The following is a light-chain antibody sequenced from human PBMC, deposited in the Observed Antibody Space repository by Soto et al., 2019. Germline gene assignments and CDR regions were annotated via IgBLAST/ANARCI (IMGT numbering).Light chain of an antibody. CDR1: QSMSTY. CDR2: GAS. Sequence: DIQMTQSPSSLSASVGDRVTITCRASQSMSTYLNWFQQKPGKAPKVLIYGASSLQSGVTSRFSGSGSGTDFTLTISSLQPEDSATYYCQQRYNTPLTFGGGTKVEIK. J-gene: IGKJ4*01. V-gene: IGKV1-39*01. CDR3: QQRYNTPLT.